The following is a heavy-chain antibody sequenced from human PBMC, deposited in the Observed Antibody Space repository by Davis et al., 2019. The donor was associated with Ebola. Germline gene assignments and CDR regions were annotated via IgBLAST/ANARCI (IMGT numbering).Heavy chain of an antibody. CDR1: GFTFTSYG. CDR3: AKDRSDAFDI. J-gene: IGHJ3*02. CDR2: IRYDGGDK. Sequence: GESLKISCAASGFTFTSYGMHWVRRAPGKGLEWVAFIRYDGGDKYYADSVKGRFTISRDNSKNTLYLQMNSLRAEDTAVYYCAKDRSDAFDIWGQGTMVTVSS. V-gene: IGHV3-30*02.